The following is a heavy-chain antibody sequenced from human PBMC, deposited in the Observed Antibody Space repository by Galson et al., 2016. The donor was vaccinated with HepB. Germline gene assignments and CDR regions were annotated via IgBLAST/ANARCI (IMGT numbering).Heavy chain of an antibody. Sequence: SQRLSCAASGFTFSKYALHWVRQAPGKGLEWVAVISTNGISQNYEDSVKGRFTVYRDNSKNTVDLQMNSLRPEDTAVYYCAKDQGILRHFDWLTYDAFDMWGQGTMVTVSS. CDR3: AKDQGILRHFDWLTYDAFDM. V-gene: IGHV3-30*18. CDR2: ISTNGISQ. CDR1: GFTFSKYA. J-gene: IGHJ3*02. D-gene: IGHD3-9*01.